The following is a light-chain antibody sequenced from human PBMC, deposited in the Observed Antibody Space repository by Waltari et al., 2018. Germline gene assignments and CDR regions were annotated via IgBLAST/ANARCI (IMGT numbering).Light chain of an antibody. CDR2: YKSDADK. J-gene: IGLJ2*01. CDR3: MIWHSSAVV. Sequence: QAVLTQPSSLSASPGASASLTCTLRSGLNVGTYRISCYQQKPGSPPQYLLRYKSDADKQQGSGVPSRFSGSKDASANAGILLISGLQSEDEADYYCMIWHSSAVVFGGGTKLTVL. CDR1: SGLNVGTYR. V-gene: IGLV5-45*03.